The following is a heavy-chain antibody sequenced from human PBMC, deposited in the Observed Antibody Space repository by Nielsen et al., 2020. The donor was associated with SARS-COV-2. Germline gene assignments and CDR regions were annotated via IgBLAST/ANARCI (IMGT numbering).Heavy chain of an antibody. CDR3: ARDRAGGIAARPEDY. J-gene: IGHJ4*02. V-gene: IGHV3-7*01. CDR1: GFTFSSYW. CDR2: IEQDGSEK. Sequence: GESLKISCAASGFTFSSYWMSWVRQAPGKGLEWVANIEQDGSEKYYVDSVKGRFAISRDNAKNSLYLQMNSLRAEDTAVYYCARDRAGGIAARPEDYWGQGTLVTVSS. D-gene: IGHD6-6*01.